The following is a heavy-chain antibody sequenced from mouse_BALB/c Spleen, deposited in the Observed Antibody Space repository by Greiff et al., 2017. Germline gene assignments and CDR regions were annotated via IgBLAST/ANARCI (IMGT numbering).Heavy chain of an antibody. Sequence: EVKVVESGGGLVQPGGSRKLSCAASGFTFSSFGMHWVRQAPEKGLEWVAYISSGSSTIYYADTVKGRFTISRDNPKNTLFLQMTSLRSEDTAMYYCARAPLYGNYEAWFAYWGQGTLVTVSA. V-gene: IGHV5-17*02. D-gene: IGHD2-1*01. CDR3: ARAPLYGNYEAWFAY. CDR1: GFTFSSFG. J-gene: IGHJ3*01. CDR2: ISSGSSTI.